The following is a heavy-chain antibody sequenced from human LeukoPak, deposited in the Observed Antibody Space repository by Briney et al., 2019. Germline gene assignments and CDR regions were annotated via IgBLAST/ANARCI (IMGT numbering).Heavy chain of an antibody. CDR3: ARRTYFYDSSGYYFDY. Sequence: SETLSLTCTVSGGSISSYYWSSIRQPPGKGLECIGYIYYSVSTNYNPSLKSRVTISVDTSKNQFSLKLSSVTAADTAVYYCARRTYFYDSSGYYFDYWGQGTLVTVSS. CDR2: IYYSVST. V-gene: IGHV4-59*01. J-gene: IGHJ4*02. CDR1: GGSISSYY. D-gene: IGHD3-22*01.